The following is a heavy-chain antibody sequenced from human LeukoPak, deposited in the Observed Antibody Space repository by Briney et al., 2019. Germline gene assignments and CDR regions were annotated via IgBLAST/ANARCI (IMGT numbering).Heavy chain of an antibody. V-gene: IGHV3-7*01. D-gene: IGHD1-26*01. CDR2: IKRDESER. CDR1: GFTFSTYW. CDR3: ARVGGSYIIDY. Sequence: QSGGSLRLSCAASGFTFSTYWMSWVRQAPGKGLEWVANIKRDESERYYVDSVKGRFTISRDNAKNSLYLQMNSLRAEDTAVYYCARVGGSYIIDYGGQGTLVTVSS. J-gene: IGHJ4*02.